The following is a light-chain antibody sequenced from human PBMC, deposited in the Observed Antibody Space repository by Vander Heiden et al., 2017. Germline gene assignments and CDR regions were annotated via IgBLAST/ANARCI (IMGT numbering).Light chain of an antibody. V-gene: IGLV2-14*01. CDR3: CSYTSRSTLYV. J-gene: IGLJ1*01. CDR1: SGSIGAYHY. Sequence: QSALTQPASVAGSPGQSVTISCTGSSGSIGAYHYVSWYQQHPGRAPKIIIYDVDHRPSGISNRFSGSRSGNTTSPTITGLQAEDEAEYDYCSYTSRSTLYVFGTGTKLTVL. CDR2: DVD.